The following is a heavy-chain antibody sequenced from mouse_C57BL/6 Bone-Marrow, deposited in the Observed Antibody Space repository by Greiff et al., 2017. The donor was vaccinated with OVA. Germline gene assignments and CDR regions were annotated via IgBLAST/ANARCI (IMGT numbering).Heavy chain of an antibody. CDR2: IYPRSGNT. Sequence: QVQLQQSGAELARPGASVKLSCKASGYTFTSYGISWVKQRTGQGLEWIGEIYPRSGNTYYNEKFKGKATLTADKSSSTAYMELRSLTSEDSAVYFCARLGIRRNYFDYWGQGTTLTVSS. J-gene: IGHJ2*01. CDR3: ARLGIRRNYFDY. CDR1: GYTFTSYG. D-gene: IGHD2-4*01. V-gene: IGHV1-81*01.